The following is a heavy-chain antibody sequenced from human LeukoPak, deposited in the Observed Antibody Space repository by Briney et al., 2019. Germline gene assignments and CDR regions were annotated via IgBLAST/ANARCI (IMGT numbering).Heavy chain of an antibody. CDR2: MNPNSGNT. J-gene: IGHJ6*02. CDR3: ARAQTYYYDSSGPGSRDSDGMDV. Sequence: GVSVKVSCKASGYTFTSYDINWVRQATGQGLEWMGWMNPNSGNTGYAQKFQGRVTMTRNTSISTAYMELSSLRSEDTAVYYCARAQTYYYDSSGPGSRDSDGMDVWGQGTTVTVSS. D-gene: IGHD3-22*01. CDR1: GYTFTSYD. V-gene: IGHV1-8*01.